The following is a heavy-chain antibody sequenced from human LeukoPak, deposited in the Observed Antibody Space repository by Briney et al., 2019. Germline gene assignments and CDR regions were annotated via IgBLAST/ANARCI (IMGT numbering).Heavy chain of an antibody. Sequence: GGSLRLSCAASGFTFSTYCMHWVRHAPGKGPMWVSRICPDGTVTNYADSVKARFIISRDNARNTVYLQMNSLRVEDTAVYYCVRDFRSADYWGQGTLVTVSS. J-gene: IGHJ4*02. CDR1: GFTFSTYC. CDR3: VRDFRSADY. V-gene: IGHV3-74*01. CDR2: ICPDGTVT.